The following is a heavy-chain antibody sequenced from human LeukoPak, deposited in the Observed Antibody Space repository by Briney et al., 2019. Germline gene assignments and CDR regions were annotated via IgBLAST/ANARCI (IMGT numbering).Heavy chain of an antibody. CDR1: GGTFSSYA. CDR2: IIPIFGTA. D-gene: IGHD2-2*02. Sequence: SVKVSCKASGGTFSSYAISWVRQAPGQGLEWMGGIIPIFGTANYAQKFQGRVTITADESTSTAYMELSSLRSEDTAVYYCARALGYCSSTSCYIREGRFDPWGQGALVTVSS. V-gene: IGHV1-69*13. CDR3: ARALGYCSSTSCYIREGRFDP. J-gene: IGHJ5*02.